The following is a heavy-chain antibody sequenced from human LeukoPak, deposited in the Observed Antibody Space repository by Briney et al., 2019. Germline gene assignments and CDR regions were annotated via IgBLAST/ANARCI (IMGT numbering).Heavy chain of an antibody. D-gene: IGHD4-17*01. CDR1: GYTFTSYD. Sequence: ASVKASCKASGYTFTSYDINWVRQATGQGLEWMGWMNPNSGNTGYAQKFQGRVTITRNTSISTAYMELSSLRSEDTAVYYCARSRYGDYQTDFDYWGQGTLVTVSS. CDR2: MNPNSGNT. J-gene: IGHJ4*02. V-gene: IGHV1-8*03. CDR3: ARSRYGDYQTDFDY.